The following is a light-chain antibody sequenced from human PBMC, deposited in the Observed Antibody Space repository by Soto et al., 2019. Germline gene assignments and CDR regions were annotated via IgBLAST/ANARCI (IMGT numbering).Light chain of an antibody. J-gene: IGKJ1*01. CDR2: DAT. CDR3: QQYSSYWT. V-gene: IGKV1-5*01. Sequence: DIQMTQSPSSLSGSVVVRVSITGRASQCISRWLAWYQQKPGKAPQLLIHDATSLESGLPSRFSGSGSGTEFTLTISRLQPDDFATYYCQQYSSYWTCAQGTKVDIK. CDR1: QCISRW.